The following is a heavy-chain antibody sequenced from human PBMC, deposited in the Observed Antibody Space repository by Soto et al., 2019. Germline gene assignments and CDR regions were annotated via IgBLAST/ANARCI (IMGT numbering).Heavy chain of an antibody. D-gene: IGHD6-19*01. CDR1: GGSISSYY. J-gene: IGHJ4*02. CDR3: AAGIAVAGTSFDY. V-gene: IGHV4-59*01. Sequence: SETLSLTCTVSGGSISSYYWSWIRQPPGKGLEWIGYIYYSGSTNYNPSLKSRVTISVDTSKNQFSLKLISVTAADTAVYYCAAGIAVAGTSFDYWGQGTLVTVSS. CDR2: IYYSGST.